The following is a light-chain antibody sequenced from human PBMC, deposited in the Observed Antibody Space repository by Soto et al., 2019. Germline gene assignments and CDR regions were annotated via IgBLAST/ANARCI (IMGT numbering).Light chain of an antibody. CDR2: DVS. Sequence: QSALTQPASVSGSPGQSFNISCTGTSSDVGGYNYVSWYQQHPGKAPKLMIYDVSNRPSGVSNRFSGSKSGNTASLTISGLQAEDEADYYCSSYTSSSTAFGGRTKLTVL. CDR3: SSYTSSSTA. J-gene: IGLJ2*01. V-gene: IGLV2-14*01. CDR1: SSDVGGYNY.